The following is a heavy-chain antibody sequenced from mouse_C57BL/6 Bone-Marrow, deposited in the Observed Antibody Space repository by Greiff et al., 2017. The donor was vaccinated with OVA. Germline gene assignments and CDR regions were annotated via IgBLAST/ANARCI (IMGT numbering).Heavy chain of an antibody. J-gene: IGHJ2*01. V-gene: IGHV1-82*01. CDR3: ARGGYYQGFDY. CDR2: IYPGDGDT. CDR1: GYAFSSSW. Sequence: VKLQESGPELVKPGASVKISCKASGYAFSSSWMNWVKQRPGKGLEWIGRIYPGDGDTNYNGKFKGKATLTADKSSSTAYMQLSSLTSEDSAVYFCARGGYYQGFDYWGQGTTLTVSS. D-gene: IGHD2-12*01.